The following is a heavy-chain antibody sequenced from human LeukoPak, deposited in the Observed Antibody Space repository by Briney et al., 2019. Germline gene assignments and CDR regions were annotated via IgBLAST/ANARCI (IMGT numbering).Heavy chain of an antibody. Sequence: PGGSRRLSCAASGFTFSSNAMSWVGQAPGKGLEWVSGISGSGGSTYYADSVKGRFTISRDNSKNTLYLQMNSLRAEDTAVYYCAKPNWNPETDWFGPWGPGNQGTVSS. CDR1: GFTFSSNA. V-gene: IGHV3-23*01. D-gene: IGHD1-1*01. CDR3: AKPNWNPETDWFGP. CDR2: ISGSGGST. J-gene: IGHJ5*01.